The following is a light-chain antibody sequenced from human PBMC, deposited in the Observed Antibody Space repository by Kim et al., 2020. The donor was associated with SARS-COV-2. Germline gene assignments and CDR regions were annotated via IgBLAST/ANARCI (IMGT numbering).Light chain of an antibody. V-gene: IGKV3-15*01. CDR3: QHHSSWV. CDR1: QSISSN. CDR2: GAS. Sequence: EMVMTQSPATLSVSPGERATLSCRASQSISSNLAWYQQKPGQAPRLLIYGASTRATGIPARFSGSGSGTEFTLTISSLQSEDVAVYYCQHHSSWVFGGGTKVDI. J-gene: IGKJ4*01.